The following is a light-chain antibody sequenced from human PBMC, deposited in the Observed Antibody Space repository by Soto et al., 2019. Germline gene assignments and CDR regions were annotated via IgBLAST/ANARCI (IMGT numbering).Light chain of an antibody. Sequence: SYELTQPPSVSVAPGQTARITCGGNNIGSRSVHWYQLKPGQAPMLVVYDDSDRPSGIPERFSGSNSGNTATLTISGVEAGDEAAYYCQVWESSSDHSVFGTGTKVTVL. CDR2: DDS. V-gene: IGLV3-21*02. CDR1: NIGSRS. CDR3: QVWESSSDHSV. J-gene: IGLJ1*01.